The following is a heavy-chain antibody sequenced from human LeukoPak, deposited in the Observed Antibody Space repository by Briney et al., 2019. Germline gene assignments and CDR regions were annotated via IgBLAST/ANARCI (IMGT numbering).Heavy chain of an antibody. Sequence: GGSLRLSCAASGFTFSSYSMNWVRQAPGKGLEWVSSISSSSSYIYYADSVKGRFTISRDNAKNTLYLQMNSLRAEDTAVYYCARDYDSSGPPGYWGQGTLVTVSS. CDR2: ISSSSSYI. J-gene: IGHJ4*02. CDR1: GFTFSSYS. D-gene: IGHD6-19*01. V-gene: IGHV3-21*01. CDR3: ARDYDSSGPPGY.